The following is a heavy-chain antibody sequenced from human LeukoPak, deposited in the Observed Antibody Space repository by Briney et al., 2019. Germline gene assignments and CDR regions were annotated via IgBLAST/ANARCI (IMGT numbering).Heavy chain of an antibody. D-gene: IGHD5-18*01. Sequence: SETLSLTCTVSGGSISSYYWSWIRQPPGKGLEWIGYIYYSGSTNYNPSLKSRVTISVDTSKNQFSLKLSSVTAADTAVYYCAAVSWGGYPYYYGMDVWGQGTTVTVSS. V-gene: IGHV4-59*08. CDR1: GGSISSYY. CDR3: AAVSWGGYPYYYGMDV. CDR2: IYYSGST. J-gene: IGHJ6*02.